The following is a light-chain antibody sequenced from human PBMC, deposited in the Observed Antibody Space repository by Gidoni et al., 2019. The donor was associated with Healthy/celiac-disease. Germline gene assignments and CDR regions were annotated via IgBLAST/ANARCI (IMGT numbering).Light chain of an antibody. CDR3: QQYGSSPLT. J-gene: IGKJ4*01. CDR2: GAS. CDR1: QSVSRSY. V-gene: IGKV3-20*01. Sequence: EIVLTQSPGTLSLSPGERATLDCRSSQSVSRSYLAWYQQKPGQAPRLLIYGASSRATGIPDRFSGSGSGTDFTLTISRLEPEDFAVYYCQQYGSSPLTFGGGTKVEIK.